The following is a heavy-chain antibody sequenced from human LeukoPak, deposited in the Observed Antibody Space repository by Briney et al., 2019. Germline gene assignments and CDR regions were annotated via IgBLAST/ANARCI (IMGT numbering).Heavy chain of an antibody. J-gene: IGHJ5*02. V-gene: IGHV4-59*01. CDR1: GDCISSFY. D-gene: IGHD3-22*01. CDR3: ARLNYYDSSGYRKLNWFDP. CDR2: IYYSGST. Sequence: SETLSLTCTVCGDCISSFYWSWIRQPPGKGLEWIGYIYYSGSTNYNPSLKSRVTISVDTSKNQFSLKLSSVTAADTAVYYCARLNYYDSSGYRKLNWFDPWGQGTLVTVSS.